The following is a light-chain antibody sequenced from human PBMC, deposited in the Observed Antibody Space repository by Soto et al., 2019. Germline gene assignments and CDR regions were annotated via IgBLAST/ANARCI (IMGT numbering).Light chain of an antibody. CDR2: GAS. J-gene: IGKJ1*01. Sequence: EIVLTKSPGTLSLSPGERATLSCRASQSFSSSYLAWYQQKPGQAPRPLIYGASSRAIGIPDRFSGIGSGTDFTLTISILEPEDFAVYYCQQYGSSPWTFGQGTKVEIK. CDR3: QQYGSSPWT. CDR1: QSFSSSY. V-gene: IGKV3-20*01.